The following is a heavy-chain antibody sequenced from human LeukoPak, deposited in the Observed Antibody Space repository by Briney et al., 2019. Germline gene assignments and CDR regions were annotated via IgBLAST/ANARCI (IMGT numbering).Heavy chain of an antibody. Sequence: SETLSLTCTVSGDSINAYYWGWIRQPPGKGLEWIGYIYFSGTTKYNPSLESRVTISVDTSKNQFSLKLSSVTAADTAVYYCAKGGSYWYFDLWVRGTLVTVSS. V-gene: IGHV4-59*08. D-gene: IGHD1-26*01. CDR3: AKGGSYWYFDL. CDR1: GDSINAYY. CDR2: IYFSGTT. J-gene: IGHJ2*01.